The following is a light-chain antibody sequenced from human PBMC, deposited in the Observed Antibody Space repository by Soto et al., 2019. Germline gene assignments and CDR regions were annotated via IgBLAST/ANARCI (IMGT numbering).Light chain of an antibody. CDR2: LGS. Sequence: DIVMTQSPLSLPVTPGEPASISCRSSQSLLHSNGYNYLDWYLQKPGQSPQLLIYLGSNRASGVPDRFSGSGSGTDFTLKISRVEAEDVGIYYCMEALQVLETPWYTFGQGTKLEIK. V-gene: IGKV2-28*01. J-gene: IGKJ2*01. CDR3: MEALQVLETPWYT. CDR1: QSLLHSNGYNY.